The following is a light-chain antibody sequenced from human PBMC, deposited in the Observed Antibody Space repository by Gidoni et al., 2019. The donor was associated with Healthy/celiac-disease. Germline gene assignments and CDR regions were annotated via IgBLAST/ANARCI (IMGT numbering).Light chain of an antibody. Sequence: DIQMTQSPSSLSASVGDRVTITCRASQSISSYLNWYQQKPGKAPKLLIYAASSLQSWVPSRFSGSGSGTDFTLIISSLQPEDFATYYCQQSYSTPMYTFGQGTKLEIK. J-gene: IGKJ2*01. CDR2: AAS. CDR3: QQSYSTPMYT. CDR1: QSISSY. V-gene: IGKV1-39*01.